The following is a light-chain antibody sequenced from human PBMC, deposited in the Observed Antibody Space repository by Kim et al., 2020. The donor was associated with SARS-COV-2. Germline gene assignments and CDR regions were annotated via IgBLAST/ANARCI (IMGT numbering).Light chain of an antibody. CDR1: HGINNY. Sequence: PSVGDSVPITCRASHGINNYLAWYQQQPGKVPKLLIYPASTLQSVVPSRFGGSGSGTDFTLTINSLQPEDVATYYCQQTSRAPRTFGQGTKVDIK. J-gene: IGKJ1*01. V-gene: IGKV1-27*01. CDR2: PAS. CDR3: QQTSRAPRT.